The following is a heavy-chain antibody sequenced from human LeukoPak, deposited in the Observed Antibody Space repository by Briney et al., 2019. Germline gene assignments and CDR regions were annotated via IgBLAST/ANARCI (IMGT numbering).Heavy chain of an antibody. CDR1: GGTFSSYA. Sequence: ASVKVSCKASGGTFSSYAISWVRQAPGQGLEWMGIINPSGGSTSYAQKFQGRVTMTRDTSTSTVYMELSSLRSEDTAVYYCARAVVAADFDYWGQGTLVTVSS. V-gene: IGHV1-46*01. CDR2: INPSGGST. J-gene: IGHJ4*02. D-gene: IGHD2-15*01. CDR3: ARAVVAADFDY.